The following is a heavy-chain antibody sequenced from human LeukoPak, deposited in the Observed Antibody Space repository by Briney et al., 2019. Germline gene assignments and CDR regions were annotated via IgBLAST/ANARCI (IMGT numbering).Heavy chain of an antibody. V-gene: IGHV1-24*01. Sequence: ASVKVSCKVSGYTLTELSMHWARQAPGKGLEWMGGFDPEDGETIYAQKFQGRVTMTEDTSTDTAYMELSSLRSEDTAVYYCATRDCSSTSCYRNYYYGMDVWGKGTTVTVSS. D-gene: IGHD2-2*01. CDR2: FDPEDGET. J-gene: IGHJ6*04. CDR1: GYTLTELS. CDR3: ATRDCSSTSCYRNYYYGMDV.